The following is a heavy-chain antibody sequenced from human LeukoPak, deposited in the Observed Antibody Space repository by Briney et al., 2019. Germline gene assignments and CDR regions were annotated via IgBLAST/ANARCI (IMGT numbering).Heavy chain of an antibody. D-gene: IGHD2-15*01. CDR2: IYYSGST. CDR1: GGPISSGGYY. CDR3: ARESAYCSGGSCPFKI. V-gene: IGHV4-31*03. J-gene: IGHJ3*02. Sequence: ASQTLSLTCTVSGGPISSGGYYWSWIRQHPGKGLEWIGYIYYSGSTYYNPSLKSRVTISVDTSKNQFSLKLSSVTAADTAVYYCARESAYCSGGSCPFKIWGQGTMVTVSS.